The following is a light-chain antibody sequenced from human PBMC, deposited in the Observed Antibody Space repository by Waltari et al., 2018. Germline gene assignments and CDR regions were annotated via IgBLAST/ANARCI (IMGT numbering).Light chain of an antibody. CDR2: DTS. CDR3: QQYDDFPPYT. CDR1: RDIKNF. V-gene: IGKV1-33*01. Sequence: DIQMTQSPSSLSASVGDRVTIPCQASRDIKNFLNWYQQKPGQAPKLLIYDTSNLEIGVPSRFSGRGSGTHFTFTISSLQPEDVATYYCQQYDDFPPYTFGQGTKVEIK. J-gene: IGKJ2*01.